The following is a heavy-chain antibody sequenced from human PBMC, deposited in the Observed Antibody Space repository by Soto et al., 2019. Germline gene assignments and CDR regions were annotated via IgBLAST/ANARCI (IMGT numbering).Heavy chain of an antibody. CDR1: GGSIISSTYY. J-gene: IGHJ5*02. CDR2: MYYTGNK. D-gene: IGHD6-6*01. Sequence: SETLSVTCTVSGGSIISSTYYWDWIRQPSGKGLEWIGAMYYTGNKNYNPSLESPVTMSVDTSKNQFSLKLSSVAPTDTAVYYCARRSSSSLGSLFDPWGRGILVTVSS. V-gene: IGHV4-39*01. CDR3: ARRSSSSLGSLFDP.